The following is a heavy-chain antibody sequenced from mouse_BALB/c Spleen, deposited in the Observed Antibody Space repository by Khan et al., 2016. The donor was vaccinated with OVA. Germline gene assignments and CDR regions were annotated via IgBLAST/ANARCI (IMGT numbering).Heavy chain of an antibody. CDR1: GCTFTYYV. CDR3: ARGDGYYVYFDY. V-gene: IGHV1-81*01. CDR2: IYPGSDNA. Sequence: VELVESGPELVKPGASVKMSCKASGCTFTYYVITWVKQRTGQGLEWIGEIYPGSDNAYYNERFKGKATLTADKSSNTTHMQLSSLTSEDSAVYFCARGDGYYVYFDYWGQGTTLTVSS. J-gene: IGHJ2*01. D-gene: IGHD2-3*01.